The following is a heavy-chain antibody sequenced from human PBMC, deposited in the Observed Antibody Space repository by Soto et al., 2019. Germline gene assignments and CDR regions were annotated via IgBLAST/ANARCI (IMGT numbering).Heavy chain of an antibody. CDR3: GQGDGSTED. Sequence: QVLLHQWGAGLLKPSETLSLTCAVYGGSFYWTWIRQPPGKGLEWIGEINHSGGTNYNPSLKSRVTLSVATSTNQFSLKLNSVTAADTAAYYCGQGDGSTEDWGQGTLVTVSS. J-gene: IGHJ4*02. V-gene: IGHV4-34*01. D-gene: IGHD2-2*01. CDR1: GGSFY. CDR2: INHSGGT.